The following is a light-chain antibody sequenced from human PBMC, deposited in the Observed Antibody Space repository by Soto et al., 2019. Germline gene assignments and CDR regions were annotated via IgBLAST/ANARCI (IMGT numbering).Light chain of an antibody. CDR1: QSISRSY. Sequence: EIVLTQSPGTLSLSPGERATLSCRASQSISRSYLAWYQQKPGQAPRLLIYAASSRATGITDRFSGSGSGTDFTLNISRLEPEDIAVYYCQQYSSSSYTFGQGTQLEIK. V-gene: IGKV3-20*01. J-gene: IGKJ2*01. CDR3: QQYSSSSYT. CDR2: AAS.